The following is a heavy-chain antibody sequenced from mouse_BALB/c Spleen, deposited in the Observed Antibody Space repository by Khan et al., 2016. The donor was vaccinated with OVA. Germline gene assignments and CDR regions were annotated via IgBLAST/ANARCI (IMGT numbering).Heavy chain of an antibody. CDR2: TNPTNGRT. Sequence: QVQLQQSGAELVKPGASVTMSCKASGYTFTSYWMHWVKQRLGQGLEWFAETNPTNGRTYYNEKIKSKATLTVDKSSSTAYMLLSGQTVEDSAVYYCARIKKIVATYFDYWGQGTTLTVSS. V-gene: IGHV1S81*02. D-gene: IGHD1-1*01. CDR3: ARIKKIVATYFDY. CDR1: GYTFTSYW. J-gene: IGHJ2*01.